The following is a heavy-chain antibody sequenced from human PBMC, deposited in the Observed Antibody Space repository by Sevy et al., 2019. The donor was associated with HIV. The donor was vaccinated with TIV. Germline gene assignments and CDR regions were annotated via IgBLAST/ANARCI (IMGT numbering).Heavy chain of an antibody. CDR3: ARGTGTEALDAFDI. D-gene: IGHD1-1*01. V-gene: IGHV3-21*06. J-gene: IGHJ3*02. Sequence: GGSLRLSCAASGFTFSTYSMNWVRQAPGKGLEWVSSISTSYNYIYYADSVKGRFTISRDNAKNSLYLQMNSLRAEDTAVYYCARGTGTEALDAFDIWGQGTMVTVSS. CDR2: ISTSYNYI. CDR1: GFTFSTYS.